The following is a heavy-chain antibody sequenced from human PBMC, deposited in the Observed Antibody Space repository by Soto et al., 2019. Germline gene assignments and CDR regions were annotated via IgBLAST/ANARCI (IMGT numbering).Heavy chain of an antibody. Sequence: ASVKVSCKASGFTFTSSAVQWVRQARGQRLEWIGWIVVGSGNTNYAQKFQERVTITRDMSTSAAYMELSSLRSEDTAVYYCAAEGQIDDAFDIWGQGTMVTVSS. V-gene: IGHV1-58*01. J-gene: IGHJ3*02. CDR1: GFTFTSSA. CDR2: IVVGSGNT. CDR3: AAEGQIDDAFDI.